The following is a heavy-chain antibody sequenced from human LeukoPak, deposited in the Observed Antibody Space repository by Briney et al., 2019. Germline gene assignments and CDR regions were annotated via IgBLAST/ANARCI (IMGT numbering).Heavy chain of an antibody. CDR1: VDSISSYY. J-gene: IGHJ3*02. V-gene: IGHV4-4*07. CDR3: ARATVAGMSAFDI. D-gene: IGHD6-19*01. CDR2: IYTSGST. Sequence: SETLSLTCTVSVDSISSYYWSWIRQPAGKGLEWIGRIYTSGSTKYNPSLKSRVTISVDTSKNQFSLKLSSVTAADTAVYYCARATVAGMSAFDIWGQGTMVTVSS.